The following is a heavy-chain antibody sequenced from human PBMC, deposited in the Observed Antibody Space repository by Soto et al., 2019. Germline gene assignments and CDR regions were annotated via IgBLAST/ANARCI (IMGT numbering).Heavy chain of an antibody. CDR1: GGSFSGYY. V-gene: IGHV4-34*01. CDR2: INHSGST. D-gene: IGHD2-2*01. Sequence: SETLSLTCAVYGGSFSGYYWSWIRQPPGKGLEWIGEINHSGSTNYNPSLKSRVTISVDTSKNQFSLKLSSVTAADTAVYYCAIVSIVVVPAAAGIWFDPWGQGTLVNVSS. CDR3: AIVSIVVVPAAAGIWFDP. J-gene: IGHJ5*02.